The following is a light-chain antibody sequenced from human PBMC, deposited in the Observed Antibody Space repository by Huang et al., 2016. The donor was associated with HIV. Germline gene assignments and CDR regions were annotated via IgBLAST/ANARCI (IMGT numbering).Light chain of an antibody. CDR1: QSVTRNY. CDR2: CAS. J-gene: IGKJ2*01. CDR3: QQYGTSQT. V-gene: IGKV3-20*01. Sequence: EIVLTQSPGTLSLSPGERATVSCRASQSVTRNYLAWDQQQPGQAPRILIYCASNRATGIPDRFSGSGSGTDFTLTISRLEPEDFAVYYCQQYGTSQTFGQGTKLEIK.